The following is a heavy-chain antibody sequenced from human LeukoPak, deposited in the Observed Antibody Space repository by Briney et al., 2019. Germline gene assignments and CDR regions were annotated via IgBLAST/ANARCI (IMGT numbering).Heavy chain of an antibody. CDR1: GGSINNYY. Sequence: SETLSRTCTVSGGSINNYYWSWIRQPPGKGLEWIGYIYYSGYTNYNPSLKSRVTISVDTSKNQFSLKLSSVTAADTAVYYCARENYDVLTGYYKGFDSWGPGTLVTVSS. D-gene: IGHD3-9*01. V-gene: IGHV4-59*01. CDR3: ARENYDVLTGYYKGFDS. J-gene: IGHJ4*02. CDR2: IYYSGYT.